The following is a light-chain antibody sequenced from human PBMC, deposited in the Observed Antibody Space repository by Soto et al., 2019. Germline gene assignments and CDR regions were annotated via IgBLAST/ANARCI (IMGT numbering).Light chain of an antibody. J-gene: IGKJ1*01. CDR2: AAS. CDR1: QGISSY. Sequence: DIPLTQSPSFLSASVGDRVTITCRASQGISSYLAWYQQKPGKAPKLLIYAASTLQSGVPSRFSGSGSGTECTLTISSLQPEDFATYYCQQLNSYSSVTFGQGTKVEIK. V-gene: IGKV1-9*01. CDR3: QQLNSYSSVT.